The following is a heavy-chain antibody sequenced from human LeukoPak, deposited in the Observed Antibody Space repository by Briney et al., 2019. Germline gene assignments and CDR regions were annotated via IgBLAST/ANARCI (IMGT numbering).Heavy chain of an antibody. CDR2: IYYSGST. Sequence: PSETLSLTCTVSGGSISSYYWSWIRQPPGKGLEWIGYIYYSGSTNYNPSLKSRVTISVDTSKSQFSLKLSSVTAADTAVYYCARGGYSGYFYYFDYWGQGTLVTVSS. D-gene: IGHD5-12*01. CDR1: GGSISSYY. J-gene: IGHJ4*02. V-gene: IGHV4-59*01. CDR3: ARGGYSGYFYYFDY.